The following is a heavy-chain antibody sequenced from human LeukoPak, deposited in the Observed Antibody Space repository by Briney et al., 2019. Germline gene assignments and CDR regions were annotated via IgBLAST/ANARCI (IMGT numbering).Heavy chain of an antibody. J-gene: IGHJ4*02. CDR2: ISSSSSYI. D-gene: IGHD6-19*01. CDR1: GFTFSSYS. Sequence: GGSLRLSCAASGFTFSSYSMNWVRQAPGKGLEWVSSISSSSSYIYYADSVKGRFTISRDNSKNTLYLQMNSLRAEDTAVYYCAKDHTGLAPPYYFDYWGQGTLVTVSS. V-gene: IGHV3-21*04. CDR3: AKDHTGLAPPYYFDY.